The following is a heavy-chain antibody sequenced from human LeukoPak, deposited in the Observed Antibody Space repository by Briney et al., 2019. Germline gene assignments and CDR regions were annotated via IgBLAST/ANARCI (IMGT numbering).Heavy chain of an antibody. CDR1: GFTFSIYA. J-gene: IGHJ4*02. CDR2: ISGSGGST. Sequence: GGSLRLSCAASGFTFSIYAMSWVRQAPGKGLEWVSAISGSGGSTYYADSVKGRFTISRDNSKNTLYLQMNSLRAEDTAVYYCAKGPYDYVWGSYRPSYFDYWGQGTLVTVSS. CDR3: AKGPYDYVWGSYRPSYFDY. D-gene: IGHD3-16*02. V-gene: IGHV3-23*01.